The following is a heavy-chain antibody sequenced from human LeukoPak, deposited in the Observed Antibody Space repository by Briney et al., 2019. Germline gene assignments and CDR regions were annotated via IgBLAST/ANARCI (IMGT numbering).Heavy chain of an antibody. CDR1: GFTFSSYG. CDR3: ARDRSSMSTVITTGKAGFDP. CDR2: LSYDGSYK. J-gene: IGHJ5*02. Sequence: PGGSLRLSCAASGFTFSSYGMHWVRQAPGKGLEWVAVLSYDGSYKYYADSVKGRFTISRDNAKNSLYLQMNSLRAEDTAVYYCARDRSSMSTVITTGKAGFDPWGQGTLVTVSS. D-gene: IGHD3-16*01. V-gene: IGHV3-30*03.